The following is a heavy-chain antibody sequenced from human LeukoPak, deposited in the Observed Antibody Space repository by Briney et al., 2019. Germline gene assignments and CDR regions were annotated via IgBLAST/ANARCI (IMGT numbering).Heavy chain of an antibody. J-gene: IGHJ4*02. D-gene: IGHD3-10*01. CDR3: VKGGSGSYYDY. V-gene: IGHV3-64D*06. Sequence: GGSLRLSCSASGFTFSSHAMHWVRQAPGKGLEYVSAISSNGGSTYYADSVKGRFAISRDNSKNTLYLQMSSLRAEDTAVYYCVKGGSGSYYDYWGQGTLVTVSS. CDR2: ISSNGGST. CDR1: GFTFSSHA.